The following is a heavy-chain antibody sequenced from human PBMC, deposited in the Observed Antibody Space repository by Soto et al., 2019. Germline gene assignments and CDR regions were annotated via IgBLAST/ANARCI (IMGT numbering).Heavy chain of an antibody. D-gene: IGHD4-17*01. J-gene: IGHJ6*02. V-gene: IGHV4-59*01. CDR3: ARAAVTHERYHYGMDV. CDR2: IYYSGNT. Sequence: SETLSLTCTVSGGSISSYYWSWIRQSPGKGLEWIGCIYYSGNTNYDPSLKSRVTISVNTSKNQFSLRLTSVTAADTAVYYCARAAVTHERYHYGMDVWGQGTTVTVYS. CDR1: GGSISSYY.